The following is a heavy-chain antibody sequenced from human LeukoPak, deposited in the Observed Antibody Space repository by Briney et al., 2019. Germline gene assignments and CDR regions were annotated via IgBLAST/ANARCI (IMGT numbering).Heavy chain of an antibody. CDR1: GYTFSDYD. D-gene: IGHD1-26*01. V-gene: IGHV1-8*01. Sequence: ASVKVSCKASGYTFSDYDINWVRQATGQGLEWLGWIHPNSGNAGYAHKFQGRVTITRNTSISTAYMELSSLRSEDTAVYYCARALAWGGSSYSYYYMDVWDKGTTVTVSS. J-gene: IGHJ6*03. CDR2: IHPNSGNA. CDR3: ARALAWGGSSYSYYYMDV.